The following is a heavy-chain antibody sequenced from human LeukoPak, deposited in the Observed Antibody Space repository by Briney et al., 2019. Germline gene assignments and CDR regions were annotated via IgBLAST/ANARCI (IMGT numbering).Heavy chain of an antibody. Sequence: GGSLRLSCTASGFTFGDYAMSWVRQAPGKGLEWVGFIRSKAYGGTTEYAASVKGRFTISRDDSKSIAYLQMNSLKTEDTAVYYCTRVGGSVSYYKLDYYYGMDVWGQGTTVTVSS. D-gene: IGHD3-10*01. CDR3: TRVGGSVSYYKLDYYYGMDV. V-gene: IGHV3-49*04. CDR2: IRSKAYGGTT. CDR1: GFTFGDYA. J-gene: IGHJ6*02.